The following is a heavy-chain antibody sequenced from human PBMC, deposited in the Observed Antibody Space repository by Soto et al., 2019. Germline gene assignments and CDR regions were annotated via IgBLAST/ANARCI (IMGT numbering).Heavy chain of an antibody. CDR3: ARRYSSAFDI. CDR2: IYYSGSA. D-gene: IGHD6-13*01. J-gene: IGHJ3*02. V-gene: IGHV4-59*08. CDR1: GGSISSYY. Sequence: SETLSLTCTVSGGSISSYYWSWIRQPPGKGLEWIGYIYYSGSANYNPSLKSRVTISVDTSKNQFSLKLSSVTAADTAVYYCARRYSSAFDIWGQGTMVTVSS.